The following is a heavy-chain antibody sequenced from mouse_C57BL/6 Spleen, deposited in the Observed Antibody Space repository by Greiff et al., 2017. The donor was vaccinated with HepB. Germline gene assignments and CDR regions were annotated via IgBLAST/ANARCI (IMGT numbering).Heavy chain of an antibody. CDR1: GYTFTSYW. D-gene: IGHD4-1*01. CDR2: IDPSDSYT. J-gene: IGHJ2*01. V-gene: IGHV1-50*01. CDR3: ARFWVGY. Sequence: QVQLQQSGAELVKPGASVKLSCKASGYTFTSYWMQWVKQRPGQGLEWIGEIDPSDSYTNYNQKFKGKATLTVETSSSTAYMQLSSLTSEDSAVYYCARFWVGYWGQGTTLTVSS.